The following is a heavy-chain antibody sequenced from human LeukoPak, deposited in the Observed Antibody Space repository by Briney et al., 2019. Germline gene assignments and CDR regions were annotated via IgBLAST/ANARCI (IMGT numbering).Heavy chain of an antibody. CDR1: GFTFSSYW. J-gene: IGHJ4*02. Sequence: GGSLRLSCAASGFTFSSYWMSWVRQAPGKGLEWVANIKKDGSEKYYVDSVKGRFTISRDNSKNTLYLQMNSLRAEDTAVYYCAKEGPTMTPFVWGQGTLVTVSS. V-gene: IGHV3-7*03. CDR3: AKEGPTMTPFV. CDR2: IKKDGSEK. D-gene: IGHD3-22*01.